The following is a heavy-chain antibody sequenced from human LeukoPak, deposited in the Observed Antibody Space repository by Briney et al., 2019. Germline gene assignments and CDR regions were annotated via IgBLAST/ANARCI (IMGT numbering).Heavy chain of an antibody. CDR2: IIPILGIA. D-gene: IGHD5-18*01. CDR1: GGTFSSYA. J-gene: IGHJ4*02. CDR3: ARDGIQLWGYDY. V-gene: IGHV1-69*04. Sequence: ASVKVSCKASGGTFSSYAISWVRQAPGQGLEWMGRIIPILGIANYAQKFQGRVTITADKSTSTAYMELSSLRSEDTAVYYCARDGIQLWGYDYWGQGTLVTVSS.